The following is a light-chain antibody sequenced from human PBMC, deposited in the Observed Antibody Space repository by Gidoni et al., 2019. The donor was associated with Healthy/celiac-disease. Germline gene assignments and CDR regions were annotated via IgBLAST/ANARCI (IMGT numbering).Light chain of an antibody. CDR3: QQYGSSPT. Sequence: LTQSPGTLSLSPGERATLSCRASQSVSSSYLAWYQQKPGQAPRLLIYGASSRATGIPDRFRGSGSGTDFTLTISRLEPEDFAVYYCQQYGSSPTFGPGTKVDIK. V-gene: IGKV3-20*01. J-gene: IGKJ3*01. CDR1: QSVSSSY. CDR2: GAS.